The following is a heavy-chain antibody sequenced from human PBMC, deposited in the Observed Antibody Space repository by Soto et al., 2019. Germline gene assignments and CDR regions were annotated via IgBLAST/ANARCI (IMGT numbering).Heavy chain of an antibody. CDR1: GFTFSSYA. V-gene: IGHV3-30-3*01. CDR3: ARELGSVTGTSWSLDY. Sequence: GGSLRLSCAASGFTFSSYAMHWVRQAPGKGLEWVAVISYDGSNKYYADSVKGRFTISRDNSKNTLYLQMNSLRAEDTAVYYCARELGSVTGTSWSLDYWGQGTLVTVSS. CDR2: ISYDGSNK. D-gene: IGHD1-7*01. J-gene: IGHJ4*02.